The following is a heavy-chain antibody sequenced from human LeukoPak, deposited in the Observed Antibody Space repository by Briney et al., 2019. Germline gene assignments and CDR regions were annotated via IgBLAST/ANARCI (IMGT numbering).Heavy chain of an antibody. J-gene: IGHJ5*02. CDR2: ISSSSSYI. D-gene: IGHD2/OR15-2a*01. V-gene: IGHV3-21*04. Sequence: GGSLRLSCAASGFTFSSYSMNWVRQAPGKGLEWVSSISSSSSYIYYADSVKGRFTISRDNAKNSLYLEMNSLRADDAAVYYCASDFIGEYVTGWHRGGAVDLWGQGILVTVSS. CDR1: GFTFSSYS. CDR3: ASDFIGEYVTGWHRGGAVDL.